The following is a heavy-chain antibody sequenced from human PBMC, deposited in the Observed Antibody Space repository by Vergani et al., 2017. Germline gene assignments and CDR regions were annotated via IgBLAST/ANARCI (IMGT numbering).Heavy chain of an antibody. CDR2: VNPNSGST. CDR3: SFISLPFDS. J-gene: IGHJ4*02. V-gene: IGHV1-2*02. Sequence: QVHLVQSGAEMKKPGASVKVSCKTFGYNLTGTYIHRVRQAPGQGLEWLGWVNPNSGSTNHVQKFQGRITMTTDTSISTVYMELNNLRPDDTATFYCSFISLPFDSWGQGTLVTVSS. D-gene: IGHD1-26*01. CDR1: GYNLTGTY.